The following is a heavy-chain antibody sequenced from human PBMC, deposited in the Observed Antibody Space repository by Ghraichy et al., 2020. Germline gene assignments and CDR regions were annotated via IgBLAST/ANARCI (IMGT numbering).Heavy chain of an antibody. CDR1: EFTFSSYG. V-gene: IGHV3-21*01. D-gene: IGHD1-26*01. Sequence: GESLNISCAASEFTFSSYGMNWVRQAPGKGLEWVSSISSSSTYIYYADSVKGRFTISRDNAKNSLSLQMNSLRADDTAVYYCARDREYGVGAILDAFDLWGQGTMVTVSS. CDR2: ISSSSTYI. J-gene: IGHJ3*01. CDR3: ARDREYGVGAILDAFDL.